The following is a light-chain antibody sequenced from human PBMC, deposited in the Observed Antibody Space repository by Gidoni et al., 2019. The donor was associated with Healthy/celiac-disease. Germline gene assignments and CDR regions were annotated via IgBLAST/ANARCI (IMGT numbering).Light chain of an antibody. Sequence: DIQMTQSPSSLSASVGDRVTITCRASQSISSYLHWYQQKPGKAPKLLIYAASSLQSGVPSRFSGSGYGKDFKLTISSLQHEDFATYYCQQSYSTPYTFGQGTKLEIK. V-gene: IGKV1-39*01. CDR2: AAS. J-gene: IGKJ2*01. CDR3: QQSYSTPYT. CDR1: QSISSY.